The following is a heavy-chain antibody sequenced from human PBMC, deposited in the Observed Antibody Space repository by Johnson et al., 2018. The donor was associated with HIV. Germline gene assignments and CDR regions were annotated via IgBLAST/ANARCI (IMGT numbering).Heavy chain of an antibody. CDR1: DFTVSGNY. Sequence: VQLVESGGGLIQPGGSLRLSCAASDFTVSGNYMSWVRQAPGKGLEWVSGISGSGGSTYYADSVKGRFPISRDNSKNTLYLQMNRLRAEDTAVYYCAKGNSVIYGLTHAFDIWGQGTMVTVSS. CDR2: ISGSGGST. J-gene: IGHJ3*02. V-gene: IGHV3-23*04. CDR3: AKGNSVIYGLTHAFDI. D-gene: IGHD2/OR15-2a*01.